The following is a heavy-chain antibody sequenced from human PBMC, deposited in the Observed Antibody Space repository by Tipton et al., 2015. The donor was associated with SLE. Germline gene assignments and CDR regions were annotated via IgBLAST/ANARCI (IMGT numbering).Heavy chain of an antibody. CDR2: ISGAVGST. Sequence: SLRLSCAVSGFTFSTYAMGWVRQAPGKGLEWVSVISGAVGSTYYADSVKGRFTISRDNAKNSLYLQMNSLRAEDTAVYYCARFSNFGEYYYYGLDVWGQGTTVTVSS. CDR1: GFTFSTYA. V-gene: IGHV3-23*01. J-gene: IGHJ6*02. CDR3: ARFSNFGEYYYYGLDV. D-gene: IGHD3-10*01.